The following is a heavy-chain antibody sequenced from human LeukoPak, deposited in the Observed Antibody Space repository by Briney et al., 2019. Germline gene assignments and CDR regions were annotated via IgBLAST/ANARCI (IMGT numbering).Heavy chain of an antibody. V-gene: IGHV1-18*04. CDR3: ARISEYQLLWHFDY. Sequence: ASVKVSCKASGYTFSSYGISWVRQAPGQGLEWMGWISAYNGDTNYAQKLQGRVTMTTDTSTSTAYMELRSLRSDDTAMYYCARISEYQLLWHFDYWGQGTLVTVSS. J-gene: IGHJ4*02. CDR1: GYTFSSYG. CDR2: ISAYNGDT. D-gene: IGHD2-2*01.